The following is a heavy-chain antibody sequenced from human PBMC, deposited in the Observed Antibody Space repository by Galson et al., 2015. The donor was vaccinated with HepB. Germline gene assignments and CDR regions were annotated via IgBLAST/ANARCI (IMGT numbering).Heavy chain of an antibody. V-gene: IGHV5-51*01. J-gene: IGHJ4*02. CDR2: IYPGDSDT. CDR3: ARHRYCSGGSCYSRGIVDY. CDR1: GYSFTSYW. D-gene: IGHD2-15*01. Sequence: QSGAEVKKPGESLKISCKGSGYSFTSYWIGWVRQMPGKGLEWMGIIYPGDSDTRYSPSFQGQVTISADKSISTAYLQWSSLKASDTAMYYCARHRYCSGGSCYSRGIVDYWGQGTLVTVSS.